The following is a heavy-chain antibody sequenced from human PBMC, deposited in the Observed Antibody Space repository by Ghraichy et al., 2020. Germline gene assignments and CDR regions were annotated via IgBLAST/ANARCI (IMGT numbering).Heavy chain of an antibody. D-gene: IGHD4-11*01. CDR2: INPSGDNT. V-gene: IGHV1-46*01. CDR3: TRGGVLSAARGDYSNSLFDY. J-gene: IGHJ4*02. CDR1: GYTFPSYY. Sequence: ASVKVSCRASGYTFPSYYMHWVRQAPGQGLEWMGIINPSGDNTSYAQKFRGRVTMTRDTSTSTVYLELSSLTSEDTAVYYCTRGGVLSAARGDYSNSLFDYWGQGTLVTVSS.